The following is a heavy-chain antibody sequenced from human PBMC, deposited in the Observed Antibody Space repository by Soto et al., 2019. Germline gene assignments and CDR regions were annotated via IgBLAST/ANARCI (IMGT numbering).Heavy chain of an antibody. Sequence: PSETLSLTCTVSGGSISSGGYYWSWIRQHPGKGLEWIGYIYYSGSTYHNPSLKSRVTISVDTSKNQFSLKLSSVTAADTAVYYCARSFLVVPAAINGVGAFDIWAQGTMVTVSS. CDR1: GGSISSGGYY. J-gene: IGHJ3*02. D-gene: IGHD2-2*02. CDR2: IYYSGST. V-gene: IGHV4-31*03. CDR3: ARSFLVVPAAINGVGAFDI.